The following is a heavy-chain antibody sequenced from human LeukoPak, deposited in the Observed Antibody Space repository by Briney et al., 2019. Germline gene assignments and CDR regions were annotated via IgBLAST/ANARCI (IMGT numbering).Heavy chain of an antibody. V-gene: IGHV3-21*01. CDR2: ISSSSSYI. J-gene: IGHJ4*02. CDR1: GFTVSNNY. Sequence: PGGSLRLSCAASGFTVSNNYMSWVRQAPGKGLEWVSSISSSSSYIYYADSVKGRLTISRDNAKNSLYLQMNSLRAEDTAVYYCARHHYDSSGYDYWGQGTLVTVSS. D-gene: IGHD3-22*01. CDR3: ARHHYDSSGYDY.